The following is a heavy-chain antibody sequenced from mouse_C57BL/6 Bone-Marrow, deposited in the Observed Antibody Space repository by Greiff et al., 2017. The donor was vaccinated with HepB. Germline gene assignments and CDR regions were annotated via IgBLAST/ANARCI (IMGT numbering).Heavy chain of an antibody. D-gene: IGHD1-1*01. J-gene: IGHJ4*01. CDR3: ARLSYGYAMDY. Sequence: EVQGVESGGGLVKPGGSLKLSCAASGFTFSSYAMSWVRQTPEKRLEWVATISDGGSYTYYPDNVKGRFTISRDNAKNNLYLQMSHLKSEDTAMYYCARLSYGYAMDYWGQGTSVTVSS. V-gene: IGHV5-4*01. CDR1: GFTFSSYA. CDR2: ISDGGSYT.